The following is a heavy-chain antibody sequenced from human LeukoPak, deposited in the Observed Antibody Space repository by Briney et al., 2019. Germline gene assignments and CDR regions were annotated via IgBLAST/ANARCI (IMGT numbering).Heavy chain of an antibody. CDR3: ARVASAAGIMDFDY. CDR1: GCTFTGYY. J-gene: IGHJ4*02. CDR2: IIPIFGTA. V-gene: IGHV1-69*13. Sequence: SVKVSCKASGCTFTGYYMHWVRQAPGQGLEWMGGIIPIFGTANYAQKFQGRVTITADESTSTAYMEPSSLRSDDTAVYYCARVASAAGIMDFDYWGQGTLVTVSS. D-gene: IGHD6-13*01.